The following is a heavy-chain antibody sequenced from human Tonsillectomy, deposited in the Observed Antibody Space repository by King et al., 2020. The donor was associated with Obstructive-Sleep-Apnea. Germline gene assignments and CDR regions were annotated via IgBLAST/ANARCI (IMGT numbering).Heavy chain of an antibody. CDR3: ARETDLYGSGSYFAY. CDR1: GFTFSTNS. CDR2: ISSSGSYI. J-gene: IGHJ4*02. V-gene: IGHV3-21*04. Sequence: VQLVESGEGLVKPGGSLRLSCAASGFTFSTNSMNWVRQAPGKGLEWVSSISSSGSYIYYADSVRGRFTISRDNANNSLYLQMNSLRVEDTAVYYCARETDLYGSGSYFAYWGQGTLVTVSS. D-gene: IGHD3-10*01.